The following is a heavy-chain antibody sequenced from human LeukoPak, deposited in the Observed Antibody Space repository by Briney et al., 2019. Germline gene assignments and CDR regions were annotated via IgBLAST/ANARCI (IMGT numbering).Heavy chain of an antibody. Sequence: GGSLRLSCAASGFTFSSYWMSWVRQAPGKGLEWVANIKQDGSEKYYVDSVKGRFTISRDNAKNSLYLQTNSLRAEDTAVYYCAREDAVGATDYWGQGTLVTVSS. CDR1: GFTFSSYW. CDR2: IKQDGSEK. V-gene: IGHV3-7*01. CDR3: AREDAVGATDY. J-gene: IGHJ4*02. D-gene: IGHD1-26*01.